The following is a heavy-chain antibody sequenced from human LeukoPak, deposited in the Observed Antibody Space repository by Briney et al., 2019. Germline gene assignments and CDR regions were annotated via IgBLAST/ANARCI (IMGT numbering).Heavy chain of an antibody. CDR3: ARGAPDAGGSHFMGPGAFDI. D-gene: IGHD1-26*01. J-gene: IGHJ3*02. CDR1: GGSISSGGYY. Sequence: PSQTLSLTCAVSGGSISSGGYYWSWLRQPPGKGLEWIGYIYHSGSTYYNPSLKSRVTISVDRSKNQFSLKLSSVTAADTAVYYCARGAPDAGGSHFMGPGAFDIWGQGTMVTVSS. V-gene: IGHV4-30-2*01. CDR2: IYHSGST.